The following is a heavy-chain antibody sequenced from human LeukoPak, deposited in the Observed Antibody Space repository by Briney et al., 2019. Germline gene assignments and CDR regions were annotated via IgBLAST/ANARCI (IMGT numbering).Heavy chain of an antibody. V-gene: IGHV3-7*05. J-gene: IGHJ4*02. Sequence: GGSLRLSCAASGFAFNTNWMSWVRQAPGKGLEWVANINQDGTENYYVDSVMGRFIISRDNAKNSLYLQMNSLRAEDTAVYYCARPTYSGSYYWFDYWGQGTLVTVSS. CDR3: ARPTYSGSYYWFDY. D-gene: IGHD1-26*01. CDR2: INQDGTEN. CDR1: GFAFNTNW.